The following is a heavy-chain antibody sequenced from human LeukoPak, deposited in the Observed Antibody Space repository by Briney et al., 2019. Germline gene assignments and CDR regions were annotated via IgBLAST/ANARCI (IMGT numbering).Heavy chain of an antibody. CDR1: GFTFSSYG. CDR3: AKAGPYYFDY. CDR2: IRYDGSNK. Sequence: SGGSLRLSCAASGFTFSSYGMHWVRQAPGKGLEWVAFIRYDGSNKYYADSVKGRFTISRDNSKNTLYLQMNSLRAEDTALYYCAKAGPYYFDYWGQGTLVTVSS. V-gene: IGHV3-30*02. J-gene: IGHJ4*02.